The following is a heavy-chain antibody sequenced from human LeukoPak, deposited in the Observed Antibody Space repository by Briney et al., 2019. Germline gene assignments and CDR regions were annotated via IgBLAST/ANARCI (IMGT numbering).Heavy chain of an antibody. J-gene: IGHJ4*02. V-gene: IGHV3-30*02. CDR2: IRYDGNIQ. CDR3: AKAADHYGSGSYYNGDY. Sequence: GGSLRLSCAASGFTFSNYGMDWVRQTPGKGLEWVAVIRYDGNIQYYADSVKGRFTISRDNSKNTLYLQVNSLRAEDTAVYFCAKAADHYGSGSYYNGDYWGQGTLVTVSS. CDR1: GFTFSNYG. D-gene: IGHD3-10*01.